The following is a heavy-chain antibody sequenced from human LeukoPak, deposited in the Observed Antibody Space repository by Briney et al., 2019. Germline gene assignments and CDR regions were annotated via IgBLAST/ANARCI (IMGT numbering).Heavy chain of an antibody. Sequence: SETLSLTCTASGCSISSYDWSWIRQPPGKGLEWIGRIYTSGSTNYNPSLKSRVTMSVDTSKNQFSMKLSSVTAADTAVYYCARGGDDFWSGYYYFDYWGQGTLVTVSS. V-gene: IGHV4-4*07. CDR3: ARGGDDFWSGYYYFDY. J-gene: IGHJ4*02. CDR1: GCSISSYD. D-gene: IGHD3-3*01. CDR2: IYTSGST.